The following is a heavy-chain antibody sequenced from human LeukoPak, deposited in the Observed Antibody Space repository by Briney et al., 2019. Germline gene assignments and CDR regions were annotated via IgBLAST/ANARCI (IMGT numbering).Heavy chain of an antibody. D-gene: IGHD1-26*01. CDR3: ARDGGAIDY. CDR2: ICYSGST. J-gene: IGHJ4*02. Sequence: SETLSLTCTVSGGSISSYYWSWIRQPPGKGLEWIGYICYSGSTNYNPSLKSRVTISVDTSKNQFSLKLSSVTAADTAVYYCARDGGAIDYWGQGTLVTVSS. CDR1: GGSISSYY. V-gene: IGHV4-59*01.